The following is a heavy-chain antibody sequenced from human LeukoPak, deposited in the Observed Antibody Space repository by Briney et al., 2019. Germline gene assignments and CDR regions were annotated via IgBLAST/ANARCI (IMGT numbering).Heavy chain of an antibody. V-gene: IGHV4-59*11. CDR2: IYYSGST. D-gene: IGHD3-22*01. CDR3: ARLYDSSTYTNWLDP. CDR1: GGSISSHY. Sequence: SETLSLTCTASGGSISSHYWSWIRQPPGKGLEWMGYIYYSGSTKHNPSLKSRVTISVDTSNNQFSLKLSSVTAADTAVYYCARLYDSSTYTNWLDPWGQGTLVTVSS. J-gene: IGHJ5*02.